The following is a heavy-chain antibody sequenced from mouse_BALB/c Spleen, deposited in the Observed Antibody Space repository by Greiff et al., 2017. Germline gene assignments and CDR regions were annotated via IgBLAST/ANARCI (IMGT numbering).Heavy chain of an antibody. J-gene: IGHJ4*01. CDR1: GYAFSSSW. CDR2: IYPGDGDT. D-gene: IGHD2-14*01. V-gene: IGHV1-82*01. CDR3: AREGRYYYYAMDY. Sequence: QVQLQQSGPELVKPGASVKISCKASGYAFSSSWMNWVKQRPGQGLEWIGRIYPGDGDTNYNGKFKGKATLTADKSSSTAYMQLSSLTSVDSAVYFCAREGRYYYYAMDYWGQGTSVTVSS.